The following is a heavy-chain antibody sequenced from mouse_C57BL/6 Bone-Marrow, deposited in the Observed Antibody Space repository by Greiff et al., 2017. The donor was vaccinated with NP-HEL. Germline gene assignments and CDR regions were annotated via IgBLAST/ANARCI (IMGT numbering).Heavy chain of an antibody. CDR2: IDPENGDT. Sequence: VQLQQSGAELVRPGASVKLSCTASGFNIKDDYMHWVKQRPEQGLEWIGWIDPENGDTEYASKFKGKATITADTSSNTAYLQLSSLTSEDTAVYYCTPLYGSIYYFDYWGQGTTRTVSS. J-gene: IGHJ2*01. CDR1: GFNIKDDY. D-gene: IGHD1-1*01. CDR3: TPLYGSIYYFDY. V-gene: IGHV14-4*01.